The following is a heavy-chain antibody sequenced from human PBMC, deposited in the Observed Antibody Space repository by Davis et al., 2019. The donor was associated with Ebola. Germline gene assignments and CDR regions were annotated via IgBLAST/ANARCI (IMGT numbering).Heavy chain of an antibody. CDR2: INHSGST. Sequence: PGGSLRLSCAVYGGSFSGYYWSWIRQPPGKGLEWIGEINHSGSTNYNPSLKSRVTISVDTSKNQFSLKLSSVTAADTAVYYCARATPLGLTYYYDSSGYTSSDFDYWGQGTLVTVSS. CDR1: GGSFSGYY. J-gene: IGHJ4*02. V-gene: IGHV4-34*01. CDR3: ARATPLGLTYYYDSSGYTSSDFDY. D-gene: IGHD3-22*01.